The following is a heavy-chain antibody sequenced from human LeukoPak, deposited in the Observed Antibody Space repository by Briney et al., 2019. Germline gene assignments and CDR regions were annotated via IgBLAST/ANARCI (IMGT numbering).Heavy chain of an antibody. V-gene: IGHV1-2*02. CDR3: ARGPGIAVAVDY. J-gene: IGHJ4*02. Sequence: ASVAVSFTASGYTFTGYYMRWVRQAPGQGLEWMGWINPNSGGTNYAQKFQGRVTMTRDTSISTAYMELSRLRSDDTAVYYCARGPGIAVAVDYWGQGTLVTVS. D-gene: IGHD6-19*01. CDR1: GYTFTGYY. CDR2: INPNSGGT.